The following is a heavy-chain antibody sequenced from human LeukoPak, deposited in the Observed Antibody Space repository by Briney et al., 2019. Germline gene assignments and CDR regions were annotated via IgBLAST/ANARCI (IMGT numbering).Heavy chain of an antibody. CDR1: GFTFSSYS. V-gene: IGHV3-48*01. Sequence: PGGSLRLSCAASGFTFSSYSMNWVRQAPGKGLEWVSYISSSSSTIYYADSVKGRFTISRDNAKNSLYLQMNSLRAEDTAVYYCAKFGTLTGTSLSYWGQGTLVTVSS. CDR2: ISSSSSTI. J-gene: IGHJ4*02. D-gene: IGHD1-7*01. CDR3: AKFGTLTGTSLSY.